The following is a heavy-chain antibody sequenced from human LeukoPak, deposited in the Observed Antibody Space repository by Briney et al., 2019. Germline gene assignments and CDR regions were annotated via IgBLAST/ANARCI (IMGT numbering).Heavy chain of an antibody. V-gene: IGHV3-23*01. Sequence: GGSLRLSCAASGFTFSSYAMSWVRQAPGKGLKWVSAISGSGGSTYYADSVKGRFTISRDNSKNTLYLQMNSLRAEDTAVYYCAKSIYDSIGYYTGYDAFDIWGQGTMVTVSS. CDR1: GFTFSSYA. CDR2: ISGSGGST. D-gene: IGHD3-22*01. J-gene: IGHJ3*02. CDR3: AKSIYDSIGYYTGYDAFDI.